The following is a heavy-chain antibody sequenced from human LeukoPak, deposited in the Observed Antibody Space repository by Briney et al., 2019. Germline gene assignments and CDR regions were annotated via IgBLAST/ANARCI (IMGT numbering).Heavy chain of an antibody. CDR3: AREPIEFFPHFDP. CDR1: GGTFSSYA. Sequence: ASVKVSCKASGGTFSSYAISWVRQAPGQGLEWMGRIIPILGIANYAQKLQGRVTMTTDTSTSTAYMELRSLRSDDTAVYYCAREPIEFFPHFDPWGQGTLVTVSS. J-gene: IGHJ5*02. V-gene: IGHV1-69*04. D-gene: IGHD3-10*01. CDR2: IIPILGIA.